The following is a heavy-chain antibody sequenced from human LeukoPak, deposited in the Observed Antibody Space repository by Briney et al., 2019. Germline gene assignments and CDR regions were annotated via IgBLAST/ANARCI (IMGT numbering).Heavy chain of an antibody. CDR3: ARSYGSGIYLLYYYYDGMDV. Sequence: ASVKVSCKASGYTFTSYGISWVRQAPGQGLEWMGWISAYNGNTNYAQKLQGRVTMTTDTSTSTAYMELRSLRSDDTAVYYCARSYGSGIYLLYYYYDGMDVWGKGTTVTVSS. J-gene: IGHJ6*04. D-gene: IGHD3-10*01. CDR1: GYTFTSYG. V-gene: IGHV1-18*04. CDR2: ISAYNGNT.